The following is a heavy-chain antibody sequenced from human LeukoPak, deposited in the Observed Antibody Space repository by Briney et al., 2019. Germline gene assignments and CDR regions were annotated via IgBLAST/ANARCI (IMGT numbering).Heavy chain of an antibody. Sequence: SEILSLTCTVSGGSISSSSYYWGWIRQPPGKGLEWIGSIYYSGSTYYNPSLNSRVTISVDTSKNQFSLKLSSVTAADTAVYYCARLTNARYCSGGSCYYFDYWGQGTLVTVSS. J-gene: IGHJ4*02. V-gene: IGHV4-39*07. D-gene: IGHD2-15*01. CDR1: GGSISSSSYY. CDR2: IYYSGST. CDR3: ARLTNARYCSGGSCYYFDY.